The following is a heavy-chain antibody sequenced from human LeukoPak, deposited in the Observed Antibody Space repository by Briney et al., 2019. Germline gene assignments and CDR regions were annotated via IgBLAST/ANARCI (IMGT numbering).Heavy chain of an antibody. CDR1: GGTFSSYA. D-gene: IGHD6-19*01. J-gene: IGHJ4*02. CDR3: ARIAVAGTGYFDY. CDR2: IIPIFGIA. Sequence: ASVKVSGKASGGTFSSYAISWVRQAPGQGLEWMGRIIPIFGIANYAQKFQGRVTITADKSTSTAYMELSSLRSEGTAVYYCARIAVAGTGYFDYWGQGTLVTVSS. V-gene: IGHV1-69*04.